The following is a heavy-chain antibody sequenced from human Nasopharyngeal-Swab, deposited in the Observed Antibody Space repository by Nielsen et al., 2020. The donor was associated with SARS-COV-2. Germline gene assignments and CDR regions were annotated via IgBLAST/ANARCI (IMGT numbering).Heavy chain of an antibody. V-gene: IGHV3-23*01. CDR1: GFTFSNSA. D-gene: IGHD2-15*01. Sequence: GESLKISCAASGFTFSNSAMSWVRQFPGKGLEWVATITGSGGGTYSADSVKGRFTISRDNLKNTLYLQMSSLRADDTAVYYCAKAYSYFDIWGQGTLVTVSS. CDR3: AKAYSYFDI. CDR2: ITGSGGGT. J-gene: IGHJ4*02.